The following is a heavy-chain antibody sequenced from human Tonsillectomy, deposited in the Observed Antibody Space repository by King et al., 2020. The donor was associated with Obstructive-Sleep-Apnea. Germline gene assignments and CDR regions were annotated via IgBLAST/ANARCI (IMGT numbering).Heavy chain of an antibody. J-gene: IGHJ4*02. CDR3: ARSTARYSSSSPPVDGDY. Sequence: QLQESGPGLVKPSETLSLTCTVSGGSISSSTYYWGWLRQPPGKGLEWIGSFYYSGYTYYNPALKIRFTISVDTSKNQFSLKLTSVTVPDTAVYYCARSTARYSSSSPPVDGDYWGQGTLVTVPS. D-gene: IGHD6-6*01. V-gene: IGHV4-39*07. CDR2: FYYSGYT. CDR1: GGSISSSTYY.